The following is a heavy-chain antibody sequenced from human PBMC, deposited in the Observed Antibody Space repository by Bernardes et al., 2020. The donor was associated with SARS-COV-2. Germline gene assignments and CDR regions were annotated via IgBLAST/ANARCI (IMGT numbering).Heavy chain of an antibody. D-gene: IGHD3-22*01. V-gene: IGHV5-51*01. J-gene: IGHJ4*02. CDR1: GYRFTNYW. CDR2: IYPGDSDT. Sequence: GGSLKISCEGSGYRFTNYWIAWVRQMPGKGLEWMGIIYPGDSDTRYNPSFQGQVTISADKSISTAYLQWSSLKASDTAIYYCARLYYYDSSGYLRPGYFDYWGQGSQVTVST. CDR3: ARLYYYDSSGYLRPGYFDY.